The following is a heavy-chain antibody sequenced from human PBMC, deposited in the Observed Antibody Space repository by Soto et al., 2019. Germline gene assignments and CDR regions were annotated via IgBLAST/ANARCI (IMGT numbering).Heavy chain of an antibody. CDR3: AKDGKGPIRFLEWLYLLHH. J-gene: IGHJ5*02. V-gene: IGHV3-23*01. D-gene: IGHD3-3*01. CDR1: GFTFSSYA. CDR2: ISGSGGST. Sequence: SGGSLRLSCAASGFTFSSYAMSWVRQAPGKGLEWVSAISGSGGSTYYADSVKGRFTISRDNSKNTLYLQMNSLRAEDTAVYYCAKDGKGPIRFLEWLYLLHHWGQGTLVTVSS.